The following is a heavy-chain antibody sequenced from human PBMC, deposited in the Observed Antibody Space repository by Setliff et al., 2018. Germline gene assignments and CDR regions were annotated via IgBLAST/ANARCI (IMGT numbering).Heavy chain of an antibody. CDR1: GYTLSRHY. V-gene: IGHV1-46*01. CDR3: ARNIMIIGVLNTAEYFQH. Sequence: ASVKVSCKATGYTLSRHYMHWVRQAPGQGLEWMGIINPGGGSASIVQKFQGRVTMTSDTSTSTAYMDLRSLRSDDTAVYYCARNIMIIGVLNTAEYFQHWGQGTLVTVSS. D-gene: IGHD3-3*01. J-gene: IGHJ1*01. CDR2: INPGGGSA.